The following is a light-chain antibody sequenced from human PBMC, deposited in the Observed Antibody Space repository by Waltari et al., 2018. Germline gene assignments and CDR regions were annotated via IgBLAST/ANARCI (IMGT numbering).Light chain of an antibody. V-gene: IGKV3-20*01. CDR3: QQFLMSPRT. J-gene: IGKJ1*01. CDR1: QSLDSTY. CDR2: GAS. Sequence: EVVLTQSPGTLSLTPGERATLPCRASQSLDSTYLGWYQQKPGQAPRLLIYGASNRATGIPDRLSGSGSGTDFTLTISRLEPEDFAVYYCQQFLMSPRTFGRGTKVEV.